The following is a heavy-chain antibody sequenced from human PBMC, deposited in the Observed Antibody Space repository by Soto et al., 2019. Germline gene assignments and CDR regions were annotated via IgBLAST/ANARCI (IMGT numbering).Heavy chain of an antibody. V-gene: IGHV3-15*07. CDR3: TTDTVEMATTNYYYYGMDV. CDR1: GFTFSNAW. J-gene: IGHJ6*02. D-gene: IGHD4-4*01. CDR2: IKSKTDGGTT. Sequence: GGSLRLSCAASGFTFSNAWMNWVRQAPGKGLEWVGRIKSKTDGGTTDYAAPVKGRFTISRDDSKNTLYLQMNSLKTEDTAVYYCTTDTVEMATTNYYYYGMDVWGQGTTVTVSS.